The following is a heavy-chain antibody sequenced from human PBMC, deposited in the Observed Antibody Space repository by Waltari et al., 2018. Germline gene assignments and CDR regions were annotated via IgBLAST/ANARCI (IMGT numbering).Heavy chain of an antibody. J-gene: IGHJ5*02. Sequence: EVQLLESGGELVQAGGALRLPRGISGFTFHSYAINWVRRAPGTGLQGVAAISFSDATFHADSVKGRFTISRDTSKDTVYLQMNSLRADDTAVYYCAKPFYNWDDPLVSWGQGTPVTVSS. CDR2: ISFSDAT. D-gene: IGHD1-20*01. CDR1: GFTFHSYA. V-gene: IGHV3-23*01. CDR3: AKPFYNWDDPLVS.